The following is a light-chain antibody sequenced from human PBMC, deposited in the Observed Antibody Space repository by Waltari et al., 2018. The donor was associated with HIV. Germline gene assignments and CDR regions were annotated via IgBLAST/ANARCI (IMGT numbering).Light chain of an antibody. V-gene: IGKV3-11*01. CDR3: QQRSNWPRFT. Sequence: EIVLTQSPATLSLSPGERATLSCRASQSVSNNFAWYQQRPGQAPRLLIYDASNRATGIPARFSGSGSGTDFTLTINSLEPEDFVVYYCQQRSNWPRFTFGQGTRLEI. J-gene: IGKJ2*01. CDR1: QSVSNN. CDR2: DAS.